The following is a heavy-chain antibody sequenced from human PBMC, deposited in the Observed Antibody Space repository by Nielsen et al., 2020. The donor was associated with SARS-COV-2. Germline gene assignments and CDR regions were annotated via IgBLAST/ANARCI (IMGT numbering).Heavy chain of an antibody. D-gene: IGHD5-18*01. CDR1: GFTFSSYA. CDR3: FDY. Sequence: GGSLRLSCAASGFTFSSYAMSWVRQAPGKGLEWVSAISGSGGSTYYADSVKGRFTISRDNSKNTLYLQMYYCATPRGYSYGPFDYWGQGTLVTVSS. V-gene: IGHV3-23*01. CDR2: ISGSGGST. J-gene: IGHJ4*02.